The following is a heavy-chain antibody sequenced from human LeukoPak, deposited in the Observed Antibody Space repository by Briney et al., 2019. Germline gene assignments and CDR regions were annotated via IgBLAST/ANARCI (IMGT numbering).Heavy chain of an antibody. Sequence: VGSLRLSCAASGFTFSSCAMSWVRQAPGKGLEWVSGISGSGASTYYADSVRGRFTISRDNSKNTLYLQMNSLRAEDTAVYYCAKAYYDSSGYYSFDYWGQGTLVTVSS. CDR1: GFTFSSCA. D-gene: IGHD3-22*01. CDR2: ISGSGAST. J-gene: IGHJ4*02. CDR3: AKAYYDSSGYYSFDY. V-gene: IGHV3-23*01.